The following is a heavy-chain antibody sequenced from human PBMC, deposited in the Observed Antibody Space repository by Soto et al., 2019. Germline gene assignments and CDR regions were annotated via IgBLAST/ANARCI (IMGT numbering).Heavy chain of an antibody. D-gene: IGHD3-3*02. CDR3: ARDKDRQQLGGNYYYIMDV. CDR2: IISIFGTA. CDR1: GGTFSSYA. J-gene: IGHJ6*01. V-gene: IGHV1-69*13. Sequence: SVKVSCKASGGTFSSYAITWVRQAPGQGLEWMGGIISIFGTANYAQKFQGRVTITADESTGTAYMELSSLRSEDTAVYYCARDKDRQQLGGNYYYIMDVWGQGTTVTVSS.